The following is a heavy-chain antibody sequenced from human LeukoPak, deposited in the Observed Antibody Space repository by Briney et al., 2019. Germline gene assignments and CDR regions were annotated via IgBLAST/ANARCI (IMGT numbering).Heavy chain of an antibody. V-gene: IGHV4-34*01. CDR1: GGSFSGYY. CDR3: AGNRGATTGIVDY. CDR2: INHSGST. J-gene: IGHJ4*02. Sequence: SETLSLTCAVYGGSFSGYYWSWIRQPPGKGLEWIGEINHSGSTNYNPSLKSRVTISVDTSKHQFSLKLSSVTAADTAVYSCAGNRGATTGIVDYWGQGTLVTGSS. D-gene: IGHD1-1*01.